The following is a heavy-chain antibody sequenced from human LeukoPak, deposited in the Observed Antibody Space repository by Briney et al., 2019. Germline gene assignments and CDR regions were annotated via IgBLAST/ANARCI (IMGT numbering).Heavy chain of an antibody. D-gene: IGHD5-18*01. CDR2: VIGDGRTT. CDR3: ATGHSYGYDY. J-gene: IGHJ4*02. CDR1: GLTFSDFW. Sequence: GGSLRLSCAASGLTFSDFWMHWVRQPPGKGLVWGALVIGDGRTTIYAVPVKGRFTISRDNAKNTLYLQMNSLRAADSGVSYCATGHSYGYDYWGQGVLVTVSS. V-gene: IGHV3-74*01.